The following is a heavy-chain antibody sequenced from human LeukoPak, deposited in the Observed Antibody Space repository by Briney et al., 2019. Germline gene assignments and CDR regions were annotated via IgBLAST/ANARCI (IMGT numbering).Heavy chain of an antibody. Sequence: GGSLRLSCSASGFTFSSYAMSWVRQAPGKGLEWVSAIGGSGGTAYYADSVKGRFTISRDNSKNTLYLQMDSLRAEDTAVYYCARSSGSYSWDYFDYWGQGTLVTVSS. D-gene: IGHD1-26*01. CDR2: IGGSGGTA. CDR1: GFTFSSYA. V-gene: IGHV3-23*01. CDR3: ARSSGSYSWDYFDY. J-gene: IGHJ4*02.